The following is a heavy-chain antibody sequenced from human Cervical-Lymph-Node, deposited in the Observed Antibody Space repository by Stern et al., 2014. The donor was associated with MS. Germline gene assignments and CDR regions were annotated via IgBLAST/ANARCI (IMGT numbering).Heavy chain of an antibody. CDR1: GDSISSGDYY. V-gene: IGHV4-30-4*01. Sequence: LQLQESGPGLVKPSQTLSLTCTVSGDSISSGDYYWGWIRQPPGKGLEWIAYIYSSGNTYYNPPIRSRVTISLDTSRNQFSLNLSSVTAADTAVYYCARVQCTSAHCYNGGDYSWFDPWGPGTLVTVSS. J-gene: IGHJ5*02. CDR2: IYSSGNT. D-gene: IGHD2-2*02. CDR3: ARVQCTSAHCYNGGDYSWFDP.